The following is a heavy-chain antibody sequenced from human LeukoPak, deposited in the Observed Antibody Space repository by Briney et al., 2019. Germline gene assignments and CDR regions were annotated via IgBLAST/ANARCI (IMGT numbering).Heavy chain of an antibody. V-gene: IGHV3-21*01. D-gene: IGHD2-2*01. CDR3: ARGLVAGYCSSTSCLNNWFDP. CDR1: GFTFSSYS. J-gene: IGHJ5*02. Sequence: GGSLRLSCAASGFTFSSYSMNWVRQAPGKGLEWVSSISSSSSYIYYADSVKGRFTISRDNAKNSLYLQMNSLRAEDTAVYYCARGLVAGYCSSTSCLNNWFDPWGQGTLVAVSS. CDR2: ISSSSSYI.